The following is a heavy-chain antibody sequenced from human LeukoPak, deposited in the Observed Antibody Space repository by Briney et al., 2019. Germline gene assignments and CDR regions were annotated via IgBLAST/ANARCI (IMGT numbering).Heavy chain of an antibody. CDR3: TRELVRGVIWYYYYMDV. V-gene: IGHV3-49*04. CDR2: IRSKAYGGTT. CDR1: GFTFGDYA. D-gene: IGHD3-10*01. J-gene: IGHJ6*03. Sequence: PGGSLRLSCTASGFTFGDYAMSWVRQAPGKGLEWVGFIRSKAYGGTTEYAASVKGRFTISRDDSKSIAYLQMNSLKTEDTAVYYCTRELVRGVIWYYYYMDVWGKGTTVTISS.